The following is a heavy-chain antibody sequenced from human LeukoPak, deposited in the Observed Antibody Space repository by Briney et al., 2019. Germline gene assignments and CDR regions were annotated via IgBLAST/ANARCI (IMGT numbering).Heavy chain of an antibody. CDR2: IIPIFGTA. CDR3: AREITRYCSGGSCYLDYFDY. D-gene: IGHD2-15*01. J-gene: IGHJ4*02. Sequence: SVKVSCKASGGTFSSYAISWVRQAPGQGLEWMGRIIPIFGTANYAQKFQGRVTITTDESTSTAYMELSSLRSEDTAVYYCAREITRYCSGGSCYLDYFDYWGRGTLVTVSS. CDR1: GGTFSSYA. V-gene: IGHV1-69*05.